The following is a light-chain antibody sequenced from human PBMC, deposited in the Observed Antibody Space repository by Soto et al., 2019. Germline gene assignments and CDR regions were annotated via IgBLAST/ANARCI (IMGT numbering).Light chain of an antibody. CDR2: WAS. J-gene: IGKJ1*01. CDR3: QYYYTSLWT. CDR1: QSVLYSSNNKNY. V-gene: IGKV4-1*01. Sequence: DIVMTQSPDSLAVSLGERATINCKSSQSVLYSSNNKNYLAWYQQKPGQPPKLLIYWASTRQSGVPDRFSGSGSGTDFTLTISSLQAEDVAVYYCQYYYTSLWTFGQGTKVEIK.